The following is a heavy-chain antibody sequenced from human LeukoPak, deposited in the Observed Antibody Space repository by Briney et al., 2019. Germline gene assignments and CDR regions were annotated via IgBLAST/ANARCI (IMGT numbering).Heavy chain of an antibody. Sequence: SETLSLTCAVYGGSFSGYYWSWIRQPPGKGLEWIGEINHSRGTNYNPSLKSRVTISVDRSKNQFSLKLSSLTAADTAVYYCARGSSIAVAGTGYYFDYWGQGTLVTVSS. CDR2: INHSRGT. J-gene: IGHJ4*02. V-gene: IGHV4-34*01. D-gene: IGHD6-19*01. CDR3: ARGSSIAVAGTGYYFDY. CDR1: GGSFSGYY.